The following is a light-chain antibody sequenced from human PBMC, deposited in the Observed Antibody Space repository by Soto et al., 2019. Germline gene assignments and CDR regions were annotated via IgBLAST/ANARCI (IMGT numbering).Light chain of an antibody. V-gene: IGLV2-14*01. J-gene: IGLJ1*01. CDR3: ISSTGSSTSYV. Sequence: QSVLTQPASVSGSPGQSITISCSGTSSDVGSYNYVAWYQQFSGKTPKLIIYGVSSRAPAVSSRFSASKSGNTASLTISGLQAEDQADYYCISSTGSSTSYVFGTG. CDR2: GVS. CDR1: SSDVGSYNY.